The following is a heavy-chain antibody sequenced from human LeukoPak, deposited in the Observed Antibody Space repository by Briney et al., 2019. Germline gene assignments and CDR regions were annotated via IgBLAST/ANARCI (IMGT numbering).Heavy chain of an antibody. D-gene: IGHD6-13*01. J-gene: IGHJ4*02. V-gene: IGHV1-2*07. CDR1: GYIFTDYY. CDR3: ARDRPPQLVRPFDY. Sequence: ASVTVSCKASGYIFTDYYMHWLRQDPGQGIEWMGWINPNSGGTNYAHKFQGRVTMTRDTSISTAYMELSRLRSDDTAVYYCARDRPPQLVRPFDYWGQGTLVTVSS. CDR2: INPNSGGT.